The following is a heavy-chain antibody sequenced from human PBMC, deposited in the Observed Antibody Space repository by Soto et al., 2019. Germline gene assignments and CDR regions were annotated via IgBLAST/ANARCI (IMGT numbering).Heavy chain of an antibody. V-gene: IGHV3-33*01. CDR2: IWYDGSNK. CDR1: GFTFSSYG. D-gene: IGHD2-15*01. J-gene: IGHJ4*02. CDR3: ARGRVGPRDY. Sequence: QVQLVESGGGVVQPGRSLRLSCAASGFTFSSYGMHWVRQAPGKGLEWVAVIWYDGSNKYYADSVKGRITISRDNSKNTLYLQMNSLRAEDTAVYYCARGRVGPRDYWGQGTLVTVSS.